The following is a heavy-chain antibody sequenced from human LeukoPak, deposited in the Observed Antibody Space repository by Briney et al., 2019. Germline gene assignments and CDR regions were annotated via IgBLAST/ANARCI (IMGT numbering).Heavy chain of an antibody. V-gene: IGHV1-2*02. CDR3: ARVDSSGYYSYFDY. D-gene: IGHD3-22*01. J-gene: IGHJ4*02. CDR2: INPNSGGT. CDR1: GYTFTGYY. Sequence: ASVKVSCKASGYTFTGYYMHWVRQAPGQGLEWMGWINPNSGGTNYAQKFQGRVTMTRDTSISTAYMELSRLRSDDTAVYYCARVDSSGYYSYFDYWGQGTLVTVSS.